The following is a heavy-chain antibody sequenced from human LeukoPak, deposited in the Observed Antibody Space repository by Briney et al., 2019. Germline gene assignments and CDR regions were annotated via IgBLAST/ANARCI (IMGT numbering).Heavy chain of an antibody. V-gene: IGHV4-34*01. CDR1: GGSFSGYY. CDR3: ARGAGTAFDY. CDR2: INHSEST. J-gene: IGHJ4*02. Sequence: SETLSLTCAVYGGSFSGYYWSWIRQPPGKGLEWIGEINHSESTNYNPSLKSRVTISVGTSKNQFSLKLSSVTAADTAVYYCARGAGTAFDYWGQGTLVTVSS.